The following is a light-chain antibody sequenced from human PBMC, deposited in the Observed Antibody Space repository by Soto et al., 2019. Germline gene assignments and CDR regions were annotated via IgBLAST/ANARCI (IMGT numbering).Light chain of an antibody. CDR1: EDISNF. CDR2: DAS. CDR3: QQYDSLPSLT. Sequence: DIQMTQSPSSLSASVGDRVTITCQASEDISNFLNWYQQKPGKAPKLLIYDASNLETAVPSRFSGSGSGTDFTFTISSLQPEDIATYYCQQYDSLPSLTFGQGTKVEIK. J-gene: IGKJ1*01. V-gene: IGKV1-33*01.